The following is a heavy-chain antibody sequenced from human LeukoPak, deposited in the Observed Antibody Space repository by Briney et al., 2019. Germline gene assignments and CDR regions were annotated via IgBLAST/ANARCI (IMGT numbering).Heavy chain of an antibody. CDR1: GFTFSSYR. Sequence: GGSLRLSCAASGFTFSSYRVNWVRQAPGKGLEWVANIKQDGGDEYYVDSVKGRFTISRDNAKNSLFLQTNSLRAEDTAVYYCVRGHGAFDIWGQGTMVSVSS. J-gene: IGHJ3*02. CDR3: VRGHGAFDI. V-gene: IGHV3-7*04. CDR2: IKQDGGDE.